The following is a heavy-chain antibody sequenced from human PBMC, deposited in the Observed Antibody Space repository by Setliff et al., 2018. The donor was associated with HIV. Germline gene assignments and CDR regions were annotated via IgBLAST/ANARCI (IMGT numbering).Heavy chain of an antibody. CDR2: IYFSGST. Sequence: SETLSLTCTVSGDSVTSDSYYWNWIRQPAGKTLEWIGRIYFSGSTNYNPSLKSRVTISIDTSKNQLSLKLSSVTAADTAVYYCARDWAAPYYYGMDVWGQGTTVT. V-gene: IGHV4-61*02. D-gene: IGHD3-16*01. J-gene: IGHJ6*02. CDR3: ARDWAAPYYYGMDV. CDR1: GDSVTSDSYY.